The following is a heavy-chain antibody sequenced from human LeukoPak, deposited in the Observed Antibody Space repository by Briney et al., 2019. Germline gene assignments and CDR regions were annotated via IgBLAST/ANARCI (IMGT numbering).Heavy chain of an antibody. CDR3: ARGAGYNYPYYFDY. D-gene: IGHD5-24*01. CDR2: IWYDGSNK. CDR1: GFTFSSYG. J-gene: IGHJ4*02. V-gene: IGHV3-33*01. Sequence: GGSLRLSCAASGFTFSSYGMHWVRQAPGKGLEWVAVIWYDGSNKYYADSVKGRFTISRDNSKNTLYLQMNSLRAEDTAVYYCARGAGYNYPYYFDYWGQGTLLTVSS.